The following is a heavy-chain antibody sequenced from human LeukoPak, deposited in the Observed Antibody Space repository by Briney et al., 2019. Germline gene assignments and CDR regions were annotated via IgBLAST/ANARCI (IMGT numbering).Heavy chain of an antibody. Sequence: PSETLSLTCTVSGGSISSYYWSWIRQPAGKGLEWIGRIYTSGSTNHNPSLKSRVTMSVDTSKNQFSLKLSSVTAADTAVYYCARDAYSTYCSSTSCYDYYYYGMDVWGQGTTVTVSS. D-gene: IGHD2-2*01. CDR2: IYTSGST. CDR3: ARDAYSTYCSSTSCYDYYYYGMDV. J-gene: IGHJ6*02. CDR1: GGSISSYY. V-gene: IGHV4-4*07.